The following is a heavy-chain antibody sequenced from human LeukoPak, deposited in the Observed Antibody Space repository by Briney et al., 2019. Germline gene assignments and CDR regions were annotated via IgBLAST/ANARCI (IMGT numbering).Heavy chain of an antibody. CDR2: INPNSGGT. J-gene: IGHJ3*02. CDR1: GYTFTGYY. V-gene: IGHV1-2*02. CDR3: ARGRLWRYSSQDAFDI. D-gene: IGHD6-13*01. Sequence: GASVKVSCKASGYTFTGYYMHWVRQAPGQGLEWTGWINPNSGGTNYAQKFQGRVTMTRDTSISTAYMELSRLRSDDTAVYYCARGRLWRYSSQDAFDIWGQGTMVTVSS.